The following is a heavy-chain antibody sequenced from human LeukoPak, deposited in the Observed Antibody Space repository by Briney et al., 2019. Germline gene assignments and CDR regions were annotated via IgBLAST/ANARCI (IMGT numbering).Heavy chain of an antibody. CDR3: ARGGYYYDSSGYYFDY. Sequence: SVRVSCKASGGTFSSYAISWVRQAPGQGLEWMGGIIPIFGTANYAQKFQGRVTITADESTSTAYMELSSLRSEDTAVYYCARGGYYYDSSGYYFDYWGQGTLVTVSS. V-gene: IGHV1-69*13. J-gene: IGHJ4*02. D-gene: IGHD3-22*01. CDR2: IIPIFGTA. CDR1: GGTFSSYA.